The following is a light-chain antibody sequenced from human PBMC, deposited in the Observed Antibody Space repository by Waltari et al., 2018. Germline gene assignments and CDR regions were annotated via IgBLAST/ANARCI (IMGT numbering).Light chain of an antibody. Sequence: DIVMTQSPDSLAVSLGARATINCKSSQSVLYSSNNNNYLAWYQQKPGQSPKLLIYWASTRESGVPDRFSGSGSGADFTLTISTLQAEDVAVYYCQQYYSTPYTFGGGTKVEIK. CDR2: WAS. CDR3: QQYYSTPYT. V-gene: IGKV4-1*01. J-gene: IGKJ4*01. CDR1: QSVLYSSNNNNY.